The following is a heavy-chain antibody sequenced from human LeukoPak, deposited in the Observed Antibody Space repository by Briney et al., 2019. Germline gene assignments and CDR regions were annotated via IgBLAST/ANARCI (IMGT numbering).Heavy chain of an antibody. CDR3: GGIVVVITAFDY. CDR1: GGSISSSSYY. D-gene: IGHD3-22*01. J-gene: IGHJ4*02. CDR2: IYYSGST. V-gene: IGHV4-39*01. Sequence: SETLSPTCTVSGGSISSSSYYWGWIRQPPGKGLEWIGSIYYSGSTYYNPSLKSRVTISVDTSKNQFSLKLSSVTAADTAVYYCGGIVVVITAFDYWGQGTLVTVSS.